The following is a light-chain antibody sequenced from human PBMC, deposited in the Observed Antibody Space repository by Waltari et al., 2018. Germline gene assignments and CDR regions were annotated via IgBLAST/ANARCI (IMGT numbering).Light chain of an antibody. CDR1: QTISYSSNNKNY. CDR3: QQYYSVPLT. J-gene: IGKJ1*01. Sequence: DIVMTQSPDSLAVSLGERATINCKSSQTISYSSNNKNYLAWYHKKPGQPPRLLISWASSQESGVPDRFSGSGSGTDFTLTISSLQVEDVAIYYCQQYYSVPLTFGQGTKVGIK. V-gene: IGKV4-1*01. CDR2: WAS.